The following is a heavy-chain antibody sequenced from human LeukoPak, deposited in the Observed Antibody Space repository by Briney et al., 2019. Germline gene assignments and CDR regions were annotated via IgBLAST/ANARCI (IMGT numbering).Heavy chain of an antibody. Sequence: GGSLRLSCAASGFTFSDCYMSWIRQAPGKGLEWVSYISGRSSYTDYVGFVKGRFTISRDNAKNSLYLQMNSLRAEDTAVYYCARRSFSRYCSAGTCAFSRFDPWGQGTLVTVSS. CDR3: ARRSFSRYCSAGTCAFSRFDP. V-gene: IGHV3-11*03. CDR1: GFTFSDCY. D-gene: IGHD2-15*01. CDR2: ISGRSSYT. J-gene: IGHJ5*02.